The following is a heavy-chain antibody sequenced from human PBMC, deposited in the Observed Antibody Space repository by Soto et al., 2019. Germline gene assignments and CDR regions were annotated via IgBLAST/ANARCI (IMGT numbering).Heavy chain of an antibody. CDR3: ARVRGHSYGYVDY. V-gene: IGHV3-48*01. D-gene: IGHD5-18*01. Sequence: GGSLRLSCAASGYSRFSYYSMNWVRQAPGKGLEWVSFISGSGYPIYYADSVRGRFTISRDNAKNSLSLQMDSLRVEDTAVYYCARVRGHSYGYVDYWGQGTLVTVSS. J-gene: IGHJ4*02. CDR2: ISGSGYPI. CDR1: GYSRFSYYS.